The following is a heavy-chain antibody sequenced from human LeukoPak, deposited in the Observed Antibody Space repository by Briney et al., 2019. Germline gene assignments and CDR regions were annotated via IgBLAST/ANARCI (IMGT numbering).Heavy chain of an antibody. CDR1: GGTFSSYA. CDR3: ARDGSSRSLQH. D-gene: IGHD6-13*01. Sequence: GASVKVSCKASGGTFSSYAISWVRQAPGRGLEWMGGIIPIFGTANYAQKFQGRATITADESTSTAYMELSSLRSEDTAVYYCARDGSSRSLQHWGQGTLVTVSS. CDR2: IIPIFGTA. J-gene: IGHJ1*01. V-gene: IGHV1-69*13.